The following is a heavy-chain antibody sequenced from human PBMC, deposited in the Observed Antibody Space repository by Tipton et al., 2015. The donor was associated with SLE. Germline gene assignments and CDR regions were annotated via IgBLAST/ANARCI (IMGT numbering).Heavy chain of an antibody. CDR1: GGSISHFY. V-gene: IGHV4-59*01. J-gene: IGHJ6*02. CDR3: ARGSRGVGFDV. CDR2: IYYSGTT. Sequence: TLSLTCSVSGGSISHFYWSWIRQPPGKGLEWIAYIYYSGTTNYNLSLKSRVSISVDTSKNHFSLNLYSVTAADMAVYYCARGSRGVGFDVWGHGTTVIVSS. D-gene: IGHD2/OR15-2a*01.